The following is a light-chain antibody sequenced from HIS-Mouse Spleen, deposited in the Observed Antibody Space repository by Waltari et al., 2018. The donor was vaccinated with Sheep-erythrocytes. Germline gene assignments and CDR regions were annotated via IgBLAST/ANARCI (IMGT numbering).Light chain of an antibody. CDR3: SSYAGSNNWV. V-gene: IGLV2-8*01. CDR1: SSDVGGYNY. CDR2: EVS. Sequence: QSALTQPRSVSGSPGQSVTISCTGTSSDVGGYNYLSWYQQHPGKAPKLMIYEVSKRPSGVPDRFSGSKSGNTASLTVSGLQAEDEADYYCSSYAGSNNWVFGGGTKLTVL. J-gene: IGLJ3*02.